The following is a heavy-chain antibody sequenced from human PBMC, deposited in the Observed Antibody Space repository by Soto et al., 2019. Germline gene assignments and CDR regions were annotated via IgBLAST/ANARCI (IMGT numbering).Heavy chain of an antibody. Sequence: HPGGSLRLSCTASGFTFGDYAMSWVRQAPGKGLEWVGFIRSKAYGGTTEYAASVKGRFTISRDDSKSIAYLQMNSLKTEDTAVYYCTRDQPITIFGVAYGMDVWGQGTTVTVSS. D-gene: IGHD3-3*01. V-gene: IGHV3-49*04. CDR2: IRSKAYGGTT. J-gene: IGHJ6*02. CDR3: TRDQPITIFGVAYGMDV. CDR1: GFTFGDYA.